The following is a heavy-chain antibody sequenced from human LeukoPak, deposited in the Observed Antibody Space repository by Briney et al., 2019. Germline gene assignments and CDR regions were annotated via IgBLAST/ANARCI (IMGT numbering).Heavy chain of an antibody. CDR2: ISAYEGNT. CDR3: ARTLGGFTVDRATGFDL. V-gene: IGHV1-18*01. D-gene: IGHD5-24*01. J-gene: IGHJ2*01. CDR1: GYNFEILG. Sequence: ASVKVSCKASGYNFEILGSSWVRQAPGQGLEWMGWISAYEGNTDYAQKFEDRVTMTTDTSTNTAYMDLRNLTSDDTTVYYCARTLGGFTVDRATGFDLWGRGTLVTVSS.